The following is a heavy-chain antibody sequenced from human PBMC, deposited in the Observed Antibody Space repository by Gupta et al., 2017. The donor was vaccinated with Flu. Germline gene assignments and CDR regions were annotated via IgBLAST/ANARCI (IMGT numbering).Heavy chain of an antibody. CDR3: AXAMRYCXNDICYDRWATDV. Sequence: VQLQESGPGLLKPSQTLSLTCSVSGDSITGPSLYWMWIRQVPGRGLEWIGYVQNTGRSNYNPSLKSRAIASVDASREQFSLRLSSVTAADTAVYFXAXAMRYCXNDICYDRWATDVRGQGTT. J-gene: IGHJ6*01. V-gene: IGHV4-31*03. CDR2: VQNTGRS. D-gene: IGHD2-8*01. CDR1: GDSITGPSLY.